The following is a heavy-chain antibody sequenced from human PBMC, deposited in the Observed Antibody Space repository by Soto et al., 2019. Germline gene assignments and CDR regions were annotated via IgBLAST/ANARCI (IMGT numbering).Heavy chain of an antibody. J-gene: IGHJ5*02. CDR3: AREDYRNFFGLDP. V-gene: IGHV1-18*01. CDR2: ISGYNGNT. Sequence: GASVKVSCKACGDSFTTYDITWVRQAPGQGLEWMGWISGYNGNTKYAQNFQGRVTLSRETSTTTAHMELRNLRSDDTAVYFCAREDYRNFFGLDPWGQGSPVTVSS. CDR1: GDSFTTYD. D-gene: IGHD3-16*02.